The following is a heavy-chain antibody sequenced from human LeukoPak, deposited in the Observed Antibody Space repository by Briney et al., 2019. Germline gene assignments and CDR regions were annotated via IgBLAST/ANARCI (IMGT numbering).Heavy chain of an antibody. J-gene: IGHJ3*02. CDR1: GYTFTNNG. CDR2: ISAHNGNT. CDR3: ARDTRSAVDYYDSSGYEALDI. D-gene: IGHD3-22*01. V-gene: IGHV1-18*01. Sequence: ASVKVSCKASGYTFTNNGISWVRQAPGQGLEWMGWISAHNGNTDYAQKFQGRVTMTTDTSTSTAYMELRGLRSDDRAVYYCARDTRSAVDYYDSSGYEALDIWGQGTMVTVSS.